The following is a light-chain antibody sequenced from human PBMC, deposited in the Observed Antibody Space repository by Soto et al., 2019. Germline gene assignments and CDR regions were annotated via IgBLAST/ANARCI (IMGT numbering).Light chain of an antibody. CDR1: SSDVGGYNY. Sequence: QSVLTQPPSASGSPGQSVTISCTGTSSDVGGYNYVSWYQQHPGKAPKLMISEVTKRPSGVPDRFSGSKSGNTASLTVSGLQAEDEADYYCSSYAGINNLLFGGGTKLTVL. CDR3: SSYAGINNLL. CDR2: EVT. J-gene: IGLJ2*01. V-gene: IGLV2-8*01.